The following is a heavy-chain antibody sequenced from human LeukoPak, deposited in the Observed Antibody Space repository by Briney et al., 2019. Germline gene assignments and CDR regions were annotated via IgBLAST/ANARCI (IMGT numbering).Heavy chain of an antibody. D-gene: IGHD7-27*01. Sequence: GGSLRLSCAASGFAFNTYGMSWVRQAPGKGLEWVSAISGSGGNTYYADSVKGRFTISRDNSKNTLYLQMNSLRAEDTALYYCAKDRAWGLDYWGQGTLVTVSS. V-gene: IGHV3-23*01. CDR1: GFAFNTYG. CDR3: AKDRAWGLDY. J-gene: IGHJ4*02. CDR2: ISGSGGNT.